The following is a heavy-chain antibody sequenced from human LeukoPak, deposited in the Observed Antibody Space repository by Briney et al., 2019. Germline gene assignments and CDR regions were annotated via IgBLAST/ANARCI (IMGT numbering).Heavy chain of an antibody. CDR1: GFTFSGYS. CDR2: ISSSSNKI. V-gene: IGHV3-48*02. Sequence: PGGSLRLSCAASGFTFSGYSMNWVRQAPGKGLEWVSYISSSSNKIYYADSVKGRFITSRDNAKNSLYLQMNSLRDEDTAVYYRARSDLRFLELLDYWGQGTLVTVSS. CDR3: ARSDLRFLELLDY. J-gene: IGHJ4*02. D-gene: IGHD3-3*01.